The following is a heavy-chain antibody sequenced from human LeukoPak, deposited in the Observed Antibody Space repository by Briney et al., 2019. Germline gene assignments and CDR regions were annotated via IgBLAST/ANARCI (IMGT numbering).Heavy chain of an antibody. J-gene: IGHJ4*02. V-gene: IGHV5-10-1*01. CDR2: IDPSDSYT. D-gene: IGHD6-19*01. CDR3: ARHFRGAVATYYFDY. CDR1: GYSFSNYW. Sequence: GESLRISCKGSGYSFSNYWINWVRQMPGKGLEWMGRIDPSDSYTNYSPPFQGHVTISADKSVTTAYLQWSSLKASDTAMYYCARHFRGAVATYYFDYWGQGTLVTVSS.